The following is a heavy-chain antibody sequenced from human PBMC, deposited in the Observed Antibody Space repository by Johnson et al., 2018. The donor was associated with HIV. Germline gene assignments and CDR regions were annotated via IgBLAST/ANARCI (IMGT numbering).Heavy chain of an antibody. V-gene: IGHV3-30*02. J-gene: IGHJ3*02. CDR1: GFTFSSYG. CDR3: AKDLTSFIVGANDAFDI. D-gene: IGHD1-26*01. CDR2: IWCDGSNK. Sequence: QVQLVESGGGVVQPGRSLRLSCAASGFTFSSYGIHWVRQAPGKGLEWEAFIWCDGSNKSYAGSVKGRFTISRDNSKNTLYLQMNSLRAEDTAVYYCAKDLTSFIVGANDAFDIWGQGTMVTVSS.